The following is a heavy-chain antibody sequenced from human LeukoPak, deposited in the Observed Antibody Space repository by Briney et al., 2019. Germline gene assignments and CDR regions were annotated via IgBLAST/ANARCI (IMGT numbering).Heavy chain of an antibody. Sequence: GGSLRLSCAASGFTFSTYAMHWVRQAPGKGLEYVAAIDSKGDYPHYANSVKGRFTISRENSKNTLYLEMGSLRAEDMAVYYCARPSSSGWYAPFFWGQGTLVTVSS. J-gene: IGHJ4*02. CDR3: ARPSSSGWYAPFF. V-gene: IGHV3-64*01. CDR2: IDSKGDYP. D-gene: IGHD6-19*01. CDR1: GFTFSTYA.